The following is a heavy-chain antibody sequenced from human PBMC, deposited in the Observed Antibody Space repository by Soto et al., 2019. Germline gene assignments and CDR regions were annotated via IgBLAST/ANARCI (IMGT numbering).Heavy chain of an antibody. Sequence: ASVKVSCKASGYTFTSYYMHWVRQAPGQGLEWMGIINPSGGSTSYSQKFQGRITMTRDTSTSTVYMELSSLRSEDTAVYYCARDIQLWTPSNWFDPWGQGTLVTVSS. CDR3: ARDIQLWTPSNWFDP. D-gene: IGHD1-1*01. CDR2: INPSGGST. J-gene: IGHJ5*02. V-gene: IGHV1-46*01. CDR1: GYTFTSYY.